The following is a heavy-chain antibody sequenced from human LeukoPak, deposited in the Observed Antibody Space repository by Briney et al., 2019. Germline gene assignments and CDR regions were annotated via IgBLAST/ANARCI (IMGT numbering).Heavy chain of an antibody. CDR2: IYHSGST. CDR1: GYSISSGYY. CDR3: ARGVGAAAEHWFDP. D-gene: IGHD6-13*01. Sequence: SETLSLTCAVSGYSISSGYYWGWIRPPPGEGLEWIGSIYHSGSTYYNPSLKSRVTISVDTSKNQFSLKLSSVTAADTAVYYCARGVGAAAEHWFDPWGQGTLVTVSS. J-gene: IGHJ5*02. V-gene: IGHV4-38-2*01.